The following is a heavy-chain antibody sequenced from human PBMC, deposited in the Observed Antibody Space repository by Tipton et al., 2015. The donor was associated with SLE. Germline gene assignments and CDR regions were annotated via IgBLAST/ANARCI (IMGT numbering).Heavy chain of an antibody. V-gene: IGHV3-43*01. D-gene: IGHD2-2*01. CDR2: ISWDGGST. Sequence: SLRLSCAASGFTFDDDTMHWVRQPPGKGLEWVSLISWDGGSTYYADSVKGRFTISRDNTKNSLYLQMNSLRAEDTAFYYCAKDIGAGYQLLSAFDYWGQGTLVTVSS. J-gene: IGHJ4*02. CDR3: AKDIGAGYQLLSAFDY. CDR1: GFTFDDDT.